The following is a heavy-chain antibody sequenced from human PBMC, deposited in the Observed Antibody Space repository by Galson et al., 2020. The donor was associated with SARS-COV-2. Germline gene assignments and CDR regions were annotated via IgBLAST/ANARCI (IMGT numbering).Heavy chain of an antibody. D-gene: IGHD6-13*01. J-gene: IGHJ4*02. Sequence: HGESLKISCKGSGYSFTRNWIGWVRQMPGKGLEWMGIIYPGDSDTRYSPSFQGQVTISTDKSISTAYLQWSSLKASDTAMYYCARNRLAAAGTPYYFDYWGQGTLVTVSS. CDR1: GYSFTRNW. V-gene: IGHV5-51*01. CDR3: ARNRLAAAGTPYYFDY. CDR2: IYPGDSDT.